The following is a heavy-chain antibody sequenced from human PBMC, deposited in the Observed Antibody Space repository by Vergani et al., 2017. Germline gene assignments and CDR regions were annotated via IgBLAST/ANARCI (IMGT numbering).Heavy chain of an antibody. CDR2: ISYDGSNK. CDR3: ARLSYATTPYLQGGYDC. J-gene: IGHJ4*02. Sequence: VQLVESGGGLVPPGRSLRLSCAASGVSFGDYAMTWVRQAPGNGWEWVAVISYDGSNKYYADSVKGRFTISRDNSKNMLYLQMNSLRTEATAVYYCARLSYATTPYLQGGYDCWGQGTLVSVSS. V-gene: IGHV3-30-3*01. CDR1: GVSFGDYA. D-gene: IGHD2-15*01.